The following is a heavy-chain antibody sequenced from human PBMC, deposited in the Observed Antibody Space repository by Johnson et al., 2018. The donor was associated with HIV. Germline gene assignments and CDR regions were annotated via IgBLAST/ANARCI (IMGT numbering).Heavy chain of an antibody. V-gene: IGHV3-30-3*01. CDR3: ARGAVSGYVSVDAFHI. J-gene: IGHJ3*02. Sequence: ESGGGLVQPGRSMRLSCAASGFTFDDYAMHWVRQAPAQGLEWVAVISYDGSNKYYADSVKGRSTISRDNSKNTLYLPMHSLTPEDTAVYYCARGAVSGYVSVDAFHIWGQGTLVTVSS. CDR1: GFTFDDYA. CDR2: ISYDGSNK. D-gene: IGHD5-12*01.